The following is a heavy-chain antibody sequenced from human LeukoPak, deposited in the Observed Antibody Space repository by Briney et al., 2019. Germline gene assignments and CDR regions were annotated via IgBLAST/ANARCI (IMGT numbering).Heavy chain of an antibody. D-gene: IGHD3-22*01. CDR1: GYSFTSYD. CDR3: ARDRARYYYDSSGALGY. Sequence: ASVKVSCKASGYSFTSYDVTWVRQAPGQGLEWMGWINPNSGGTNYAQKFQGRVTMTRDTSISTAYMELSRLRSDDTAVYYCARDRARYYYDSSGALGYWGQGTLVTVSS. V-gene: IGHV1-2*02. CDR2: INPNSGGT. J-gene: IGHJ4*02.